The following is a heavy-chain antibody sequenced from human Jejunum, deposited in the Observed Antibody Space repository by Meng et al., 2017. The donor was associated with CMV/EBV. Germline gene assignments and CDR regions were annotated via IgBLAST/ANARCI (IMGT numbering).Heavy chain of an antibody. D-gene: IGHD4-17*01. CDR3: AKLYGDLDNYYYYGMDV. V-gene: IGHV3-30*02. J-gene: IGHJ6*02. CDR1: FRTFG. Sequence: FRTFGMHWVRQAPGKGLEWVGFRRYDGGITYYAASVQGRFTISRDNSKKTLYLQMNSLRVEDTAVYFCAKLYGDLDNYYYYGMDVWGQGTTVTVSS. CDR2: RRYDGGIT.